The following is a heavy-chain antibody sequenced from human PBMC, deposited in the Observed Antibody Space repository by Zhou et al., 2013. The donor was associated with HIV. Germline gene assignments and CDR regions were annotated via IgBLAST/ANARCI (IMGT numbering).Heavy chain of an antibody. D-gene: IGHD5-12*01. CDR1: GGTFTTYA. CDR3: ARDEMATPXGYHYMDV. V-gene: IGHV1-69*05. Sequence: QVQLVQSGAEVKKPGSSVTVSCKASGGTFTTYAISWVRQAPGQGLEWMGGIIPNFGTANYADNFQGRVSITTDESTSTTYMELNSLTSEDTAVYFCARDEMATPXGYHYMDVWGKGTTVTVSS. J-gene: IGHJ6*03. CDR2: IIPNFGTA.